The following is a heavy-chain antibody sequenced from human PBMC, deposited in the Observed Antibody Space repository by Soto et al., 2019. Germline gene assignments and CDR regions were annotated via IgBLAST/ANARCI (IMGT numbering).Heavy chain of an antibody. CDR3: ARRSPVAAGGDYEGTLDY. V-gene: IGHV4-59*01. CDR2: IYYSGST. D-gene: IGHD4-17*01. CDR1: GGSISSYY. Sequence: SETLSLTCTVSGGSISSYYWSWIRQPPGKGLEWIGYIYYSGSTNYNPSLKSRVTISVDTSKNQFSLKLRSVTAADTAVYYCARRSPVAAGGDYEGTLDYWGQGTLVTVSS. J-gene: IGHJ4*02.